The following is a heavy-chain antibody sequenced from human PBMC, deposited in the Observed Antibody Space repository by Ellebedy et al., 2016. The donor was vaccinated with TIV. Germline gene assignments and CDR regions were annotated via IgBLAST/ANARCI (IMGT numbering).Heavy chain of an antibody. CDR3: ARGYDSSGSPTVRYFQH. V-gene: IGHV1-8*01. CDR2: MNPNSGNT. Sequence: AASVKVSCKPSGYTFTSYDLHWVRQATGQGLDWMGWMNPNSGNTGYAQKFQGRITMTRNTSISTAYMELSSLRSEDTAVYYCARGYDSSGSPTVRYFQHWGQGTLVTVSS. D-gene: IGHD3-22*01. CDR1: GYTFTSYD. J-gene: IGHJ1*01.